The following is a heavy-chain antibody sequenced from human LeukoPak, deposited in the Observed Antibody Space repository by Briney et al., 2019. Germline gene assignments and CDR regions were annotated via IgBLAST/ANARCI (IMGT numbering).Heavy chain of an antibody. V-gene: IGHV4-39*07. J-gene: IGHJ5*02. D-gene: IGHD6-19*01. CDR1: GGSISSSSYY. CDR2: IYYSGST. Sequence: PSETLSLTCTVSGGSISSSSYYWGWIRQPPGKGLEWIGSIYYSGSTYYNPSLKSRVTISVDTSKNQFSLKLSSVTAADTAVYYCARENSSGWYPPVNWFDPWGQGTLVTVSS. CDR3: ARENSSGWYPPVNWFDP.